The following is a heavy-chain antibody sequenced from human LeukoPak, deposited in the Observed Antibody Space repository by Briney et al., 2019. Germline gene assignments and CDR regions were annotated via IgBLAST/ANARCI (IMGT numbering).Heavy chain of an antibody. Sequence: TGGSLRLSCAASGFTFSSYAMHWVRQAPGKGLEWVAVISYDGSNKYYADSVKGRFTISRDNSKNTLYLQMNSLRAEDTAVYYCAREWARYSSSWYMGYWGQGTLVTVSS. V-gene: IGHV3-30-3*01. CDR3: AREWARYSSSWYMGY. CDR2: ISYDGSNK. J-gene: IGHJ4*02. CDR1: GFTFSSYA. D-gene: IGHD6-13*01.